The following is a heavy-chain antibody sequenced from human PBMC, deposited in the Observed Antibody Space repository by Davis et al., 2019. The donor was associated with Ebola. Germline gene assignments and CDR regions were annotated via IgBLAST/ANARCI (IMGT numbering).Heavy chain of an antibody. J-gene: IGHJ3*02. CDR1: GGSFSGYY. V-gene: IGHV4-34*01. Sequence: SETLSLTCAVYGGSFSGYYWSWIRQPPGKGLEWIGEIYHSGSTNYNPSLKSRVTISVDKSKNQFSLKLRSVTAADTAVYYCAREDCSSTSCYGAFDIWGQGTMVTVSS. D-gene: IGHD2-2*01. CDR2: IYHSGST. CDR3: AREDCSSTSCYGAFDI.